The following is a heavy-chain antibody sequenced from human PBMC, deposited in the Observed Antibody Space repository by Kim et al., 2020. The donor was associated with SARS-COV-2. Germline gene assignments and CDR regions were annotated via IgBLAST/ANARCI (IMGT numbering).Heavy chain of an antibody. CDR1: GDSVSNNSAA. Sequence: SQTLSLTCAISGDSVSNNSAAWNWIRQSPLRGLEWLGRTYYRSKWHNDYAVSVKSRITINPDTSKNQFSLQLNSVTPEDTAVYFCASSFGDQHVWTGDQGDAVDIWGQGTLVTVSS. D-gene: IGHD3-3*02. CDR2: TYYRSKWHN. V-gene: IGHV6-1*01. CDR3: ASSFGDQHVWTGDQGDAVDI. J-gene: IGHJ3*02.